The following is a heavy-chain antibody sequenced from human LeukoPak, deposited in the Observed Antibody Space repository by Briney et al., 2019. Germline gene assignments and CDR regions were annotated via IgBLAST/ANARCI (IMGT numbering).Heavy chain of an antibody. Sequence: GGSLRLSCVASGFTFSRNWLHWVRQVPGKGLVWVSRINTDGSTTNYADSVKGRFTISRDNPKNTLYLQMNSLRAEDSAVYFCTRGYNTASLDWGQGTRITVAS. CDR3: TRGYNTASLD. CDR1: GFTFSRNW. V-gene: IGHV3-74*01. D-gene: IGHD5-18*01. CDR2: INTDGSTT. J-gene: IGHJ4*02.